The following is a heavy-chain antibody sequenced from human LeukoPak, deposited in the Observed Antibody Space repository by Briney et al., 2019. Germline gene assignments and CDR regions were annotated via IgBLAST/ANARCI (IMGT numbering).Heavy chain of an antibody. CDR2: ISSSSSYI. V-gene: IGHV3-21*01. Sequence: PGGSLRLSCAASGFTFSSYSMNWVRQAPGKGLEWVSPISSSSSYIYYADSVKGRFTISRDNAKNSLYLQMNSLRAEDTAVYYCARGRTNDYSYYGMDVWGQGTTVTVSS. CDR3: ARGRTNDYSYYGMDV. CDR1: GFTFSSYS. J-gene: IGHJ6*02. D-gene: IGHD2-8*01.